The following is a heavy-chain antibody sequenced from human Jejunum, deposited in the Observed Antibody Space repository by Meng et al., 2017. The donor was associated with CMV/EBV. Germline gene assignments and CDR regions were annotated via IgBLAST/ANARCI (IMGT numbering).Heavy chain of an antibody. D-gene: IGHD3-10*01. V-gene: IGHV4-4*07. Sequence: TTRYFCSWIRQSPAKGLSWMGHLYNSGDSNSTPSLRSRITMSADTSRNQFSLTLRSVTAADTAVYFCAREALLLVRGARRATYVELWGPGTLVTVSS. CDR3: AREALLLVRGARRATYVEL. CDR2: LYNSGDS. CDR1: TTRYF. J-gene: IGHJ4*02.